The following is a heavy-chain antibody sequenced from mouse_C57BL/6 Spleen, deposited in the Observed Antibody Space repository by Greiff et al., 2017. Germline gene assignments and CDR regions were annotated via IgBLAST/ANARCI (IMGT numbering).Heavy chain of an antibody. CDR2: INPYNGGT. CDR1: GYTFTDYY. V-gene: IGHV1-19*01. Sequence: EVQLQQSGPVLVKPGASVKMSCKASGYTFTDYYMNWVKQSHGKSLEWIGVINPYNGGTSYNQKFKGKATLTVDKSSSTAYMELNSLTSEDSAVYYCARDYGSSYDYAMDYWGQGTSGTVSS. J-gene: IGHJ4*01. CDR3: ARDYGSSYDYAMDY. D-gene: IGHD1-1*01.